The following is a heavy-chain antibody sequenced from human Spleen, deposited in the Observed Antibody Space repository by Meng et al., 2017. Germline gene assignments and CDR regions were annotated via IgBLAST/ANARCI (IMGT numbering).Heavy chain of an antibody. CDR3: ARDEDISAAGKLFGDY. CDR1: GGTSSSV. D-gene: IGHD6-13*01. V-gene: IGHV1-2*06. J-gene: IGHJ4*02. CDR2: IDPKSGDT. Sequence: ASVKVSCKASGGTSSSVITWVRQAPGQGLEWMGRIDPKSGDTHYAQRFQGRVTMTGDTSISTAYMELSGLRSDDTAMYYCARDEDISAAGKLFGDYWGQGTLVTVSS.